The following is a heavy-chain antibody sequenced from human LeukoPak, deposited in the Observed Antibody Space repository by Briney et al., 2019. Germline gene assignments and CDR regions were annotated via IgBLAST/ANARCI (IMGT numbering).Heavy chain of an antibody. CDR2: LYSDGRT. D-gene: IGHD2-15*01. J-gene: IGHJ4*02. CDR3: ARGGGYYPIDY. CDR1: GFTVNNNY. V-gene: IGHV3-53*01. Sequence: PGGSLRPSCAASGFTVNNNYMNWVRQAPGKGLEWVSVLYSDGRTYYADSVKGRFTISRDTSKNTLYLQVNSLRAEDTAVNYCARGGGYYPIDYWGQGTLVTVSS.